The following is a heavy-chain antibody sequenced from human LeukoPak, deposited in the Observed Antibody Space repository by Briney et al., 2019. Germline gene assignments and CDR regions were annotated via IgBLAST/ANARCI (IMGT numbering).Heavy chain of an antibody. D-gene: IGHD6-13*01. V-gene: IGHV4-4*02. Sequence: PSETLSLTCAVSGGSISSSNWWSWVRQPPGKGLEWIGEIYHSGSTNYNPSLKSRVTISVDTSKNQFSLKLSSVTAADTAVYYCARGGKYYSSSWYNYWGQGTLVTVSS. J-gene: IGHJ4*02. CDR2: IYHSGST. CDR3: ARGGKYYSSSWYNY. CDR1: GGSISSSNW.